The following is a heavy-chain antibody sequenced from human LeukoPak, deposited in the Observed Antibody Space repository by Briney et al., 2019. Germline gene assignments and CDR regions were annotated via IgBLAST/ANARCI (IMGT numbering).Heavy chain of an antibody. CDR2: SSGSGDYT. CDR3: AKSTFVLPDF. CDR1: GFSFNTGA. D-gene: IGHD3-3*01. Sequence: EAGRSLRLSCAASGFSFNTGAMSWVGQTPGKGLEWISVSSGSGDYTFYADAVKGRSTVSRDNSRNTQYLKMNSHRAEDKAIYYCAKSTFVLPDFWGQGTLVTVSS. J-gene: IGHJ4*02. V-gene: IGHV3-23*01.